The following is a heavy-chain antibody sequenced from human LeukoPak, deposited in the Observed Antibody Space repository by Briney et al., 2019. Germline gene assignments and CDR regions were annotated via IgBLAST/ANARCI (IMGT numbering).Heavy chain of an antibody. CDR1: GFTFSSYA. D-gene: IGHD2-21*02. CDR2: ISYDGSNK. J-gene: IGHJ4*02. CDR3: AGEVAHCGGDCYSHFDY. Sequence: GGSLRLSCAASGFTFSSYAMHWVRQAPGKGLEWVAVISYDGSNKYYADSVKGRFTISRDNSKNTLYLQMNSLRAEDTAVYYCAGEVAHCGGDCYSHFDYWGQGTLVTVSS. V-gene: IGHV3-30-3*01.